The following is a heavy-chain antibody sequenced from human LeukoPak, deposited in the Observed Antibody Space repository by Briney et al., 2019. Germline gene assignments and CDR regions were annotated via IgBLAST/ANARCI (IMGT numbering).Heavy chain of an antibody. CDR3: ARGPGSYSSGWDH. V-gene: IGHV3-21*01. CDR1: GFIFEDSV. Sequence: GRSLRPSCGASGFIFEDSVMHWVRQAPGKGLEWGSSISSGSSYIYYADSVKGRFTISRDNAKNSLYLQMNSLRAEDTAVYYCARGPGSYSSGWDHWGQGTLVTVSS. J-gene: IGHJ4*02. D-gene: IGHD6-19*01. CDR2: ISSGSSYI.